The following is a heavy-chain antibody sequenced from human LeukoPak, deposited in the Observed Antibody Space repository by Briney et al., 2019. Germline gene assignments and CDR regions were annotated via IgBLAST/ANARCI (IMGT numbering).Heavy chain of an antibody. V-gene: IGHV3-66*01. CDR2: IYSGGST. CDR3: ARSKIDY. Sequence: GGSLRLSCAASGFAVSSNYMSWVRQAPGKGLEWVSVIYSGGSTYYADSVEGRFTISRDNAKNSLDLQMSSLNAEDTAVYYCARSKIDYWGQGTLVTVSS. CDR1: GFAVSSNY. D-gene: IGHD4-11*01. J-gene: IGHJ4*02.